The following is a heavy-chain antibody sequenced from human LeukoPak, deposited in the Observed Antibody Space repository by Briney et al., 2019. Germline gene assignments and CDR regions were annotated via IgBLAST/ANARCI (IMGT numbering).Heavy chain of an antibody. V-gene: IGHV4-59*01. CDR1: GGSISSYY. D-gene: IGHD2/OR15-2a*01. CDR2: IYYSGST. CDR3: ARMRGTTLFDY. Sequence: SETLSLTCTVSGGSISSYYWSWIRQPPGKGLEWIGYIYYSGSTNYNPSLKSRVTISVDTSKNQFSLELSSVTAADTAVYYCARMRGTTLFDYWGQGTLVTVSS. J-gene: IGHJ4*02.